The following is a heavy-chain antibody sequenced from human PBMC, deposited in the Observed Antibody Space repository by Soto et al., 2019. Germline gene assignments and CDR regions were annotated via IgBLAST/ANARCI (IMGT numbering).Heavy chain of an antibody. CDR1: GGSFSGYY. Sequence: PSETLSLTCAVYGGSFSGYYWSWIRQPPGKGLEWIGEINHSGSTNYNPSLKSRVTISVDTSKNQFSLKLSSVTAADTAVYYCARATQYYDILTGSGSEKNYYYYMDVWGKGTTVTVSS. D-gene: IGHD3-9*01. J-gene: IGHJ6*03. CDR2: INHSGST. CDR3: ARATQYYDILTGSGSEKNYYYYMDV. V-gene: IGHV4-34*01.